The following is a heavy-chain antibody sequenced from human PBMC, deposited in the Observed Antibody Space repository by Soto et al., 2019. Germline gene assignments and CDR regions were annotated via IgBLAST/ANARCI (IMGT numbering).Heavy chain of an antibody. V-gene: IGHV5-10-1*01. J-gene: IGHJ4*02. D-gene: IGHD6-13*01. CDR2: IDPSDSYT. CDR1: GGRVTSYW. Sequence: PGESLKISCKGSGGRVTSYWISWMRQRPGKGLEWMGRIDPSDSYTNYSPSFQGHVTISADKSISTAYLQWSSLKASDTAMYYCARQASSSLSDYWGQGTLVTVSS. CDR3: ARQASSSLSDY.